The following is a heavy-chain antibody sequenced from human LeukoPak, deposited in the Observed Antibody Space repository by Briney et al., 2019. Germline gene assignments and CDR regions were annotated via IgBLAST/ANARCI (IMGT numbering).Heavy chain of an antibody. V-gene: IGHV1-18*01. CDR1: GYTLNKFG. Sequence: ASVKVSCKASGYTLNKFGMSWVRQAPGQGLEWLGWINTYNGNTKLGEKFQGRVTITTDTSTSTVYMELTSLRTDDTAVYFCARDTPQHLKRFDYWGQGTLVTVSS. CDR3: ARDTPQHLKRFDY. D-gene: IGHD6-13*01. J-gene: IGHJ4*02. CDR2: INTYNGNT.